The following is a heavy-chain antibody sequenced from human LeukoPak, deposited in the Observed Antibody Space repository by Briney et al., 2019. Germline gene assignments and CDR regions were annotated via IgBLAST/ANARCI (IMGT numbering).Heavy chain of an antibody. D-gene: IGHD1-26*01. J-gene: IGHJ4*02. CDR2: IKGDESAK. CDR1: GFTFSTYW. Sequence: PGGSLRLSCAASGFTFSTYWMAWVRQAPGKGLEWVANIKGDESAKHQADSVKGRFTISRDNAQNSVCLHMRSLRGEDTAVYYCARDVGGSLDYWGQGTLVTVSS. CDR3: ARDVGGSLDY. V-gene: IGHV3-7*01.